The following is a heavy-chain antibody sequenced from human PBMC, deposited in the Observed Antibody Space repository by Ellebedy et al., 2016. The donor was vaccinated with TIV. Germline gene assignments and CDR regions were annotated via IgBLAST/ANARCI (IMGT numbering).Heavy chain of an antibody. J-gene: IGHJ3*02. CDR3: ARGPGAATEETFDI. V-gene: IGHV4-4*07. D-gene: IGHD1-26*01. Sequence: MPSETLSLTCTVSGGSISSYYWSWIRQPAGKGLEWIGRIYTSGSTNYNPSLASRVTLSVDTSKSQFSLKLTSVTAADTAVYYCARGPGAATEETFDIWGQGTLVTVSS. CDR2: IYTSGST. CDR1: GGSISSYY.